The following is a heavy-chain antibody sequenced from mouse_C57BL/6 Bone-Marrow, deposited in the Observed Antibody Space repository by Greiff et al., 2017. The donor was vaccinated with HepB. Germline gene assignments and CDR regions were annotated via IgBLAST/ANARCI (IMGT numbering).Heavy chain of an antibody. CDR2: IDPETGGT. J-gene: IGHJ2*01. CDR3: TRRGVYFDY. CDR1: GYTFTDYE. Sequence: QVQLQQSGAELVRPGASVTLSCKASGYTFTDYEMHWVKQTPVHGLEWIGAIDPETGGTAYNQKFKGQAILTADKSSSTAYMELRSLTSEDSAVYYCTRRGVYFDYWGQGTTLTVSS. V-gene: IGHV1-15*01.